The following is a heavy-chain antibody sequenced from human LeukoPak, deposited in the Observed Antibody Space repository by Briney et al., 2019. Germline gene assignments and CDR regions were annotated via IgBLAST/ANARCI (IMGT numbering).Heavy chain of an antibody. CDR3: ARYYYDSSGDYYFDY. Sequence: SETLSLTCTVFGGSISSGDYYWSWIRQPPGKGLEWIGYIYYSGSTYYNPSLKSRVTISVDTSKNQFSLKLSSVTAADTAVYYCARYYYDSSGDYYFDYWGQGTLVTVPS. D-gene: IGHD3-22*01. J-gene: IGHJ4*02. V-gene: IGHV4-30-4*01. CDR2: IYYSGST. CDR1: GGSISSGDYY.